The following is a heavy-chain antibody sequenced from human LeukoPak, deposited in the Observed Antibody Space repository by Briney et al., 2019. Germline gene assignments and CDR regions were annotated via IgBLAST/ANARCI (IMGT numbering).Heavy chain of an antibody. V-gene: IGHV4-34*01. J-gene: IGHJ4*02. D-gene: IGHD5-24*01. CDR3: ESGVGLQLNHFDY. CDR1: GGSFSGYY. Sequence: PSETLSLTCAVYGGSFSGYYWSWIRQPPGKGLEWIGEINHSGSTNYNPSLKSRVTISVDTSKNQFSLKLSSVAAADTAVYYCESGVGLQLNHFDYGGQGTRVTVSS. CDR2: INHSGST.